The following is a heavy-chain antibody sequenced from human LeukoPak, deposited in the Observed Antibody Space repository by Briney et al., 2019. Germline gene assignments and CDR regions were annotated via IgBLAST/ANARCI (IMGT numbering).Heavy chain of an antibody. CDR3: ARFYDISPCFDL. J-gene: IGHJ5*02. D-gene: IGHD3-22*01. CDR1: GCSINSYY. V-gene: IGHV4-59*01. CDR2: IYYSGST. Sequence: SETLSLTCTVSGCSINSYYWSWIRQPPGKGLEWVGYIYYSGSTNYNPSLKSRVNISVDTSKNQFSLKLSSVTAADMVVYLCARFYDISPCFDLWGRGTLDTVPS.